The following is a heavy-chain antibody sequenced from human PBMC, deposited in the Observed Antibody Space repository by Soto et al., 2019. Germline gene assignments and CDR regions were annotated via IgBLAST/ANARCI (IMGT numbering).Heavy chain of an antibody. CDR3: ARDWSPLDDFWSGPLVAFDI. D-gene: IGHD3-3*01. J-gene: IGHJ3*02. CDR2: ISSSGSTI. V-gene: IGHV3-11*01. Sequence: GGSLRLSCAASGFTFSDYYMSWIRQAPGKGLEWVSYISSSGSTIYYADSVKGRFTISRDNAKNSLYLQMNSLRAEDTAVYYSARDWSPLDDFWSGPLVAFDIWGQGTMVTVSS. CDR1: GFTFSDYY.